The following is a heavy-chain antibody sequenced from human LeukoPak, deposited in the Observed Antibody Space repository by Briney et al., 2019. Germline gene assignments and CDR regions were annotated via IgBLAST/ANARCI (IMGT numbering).Heavy chain of an antibody. CDR1: GFTFSSYD. D-gene: IGHD1-26*01. CDR2: IGTAGDT. J-gene: IGHJ3*02. V-gene: IGHV3-13*01. CDR3: ARSGSYGAFDI. Sequence: GGSLRLSRAASGFTFSSYDMHWVRQATGKGLEWVSAIGTAGDTYYPGSVKGRFTISRENAKNSLYLQMNSLRAGDTAVYYCARSGSYGAFDIWGQGTMVTVSS.